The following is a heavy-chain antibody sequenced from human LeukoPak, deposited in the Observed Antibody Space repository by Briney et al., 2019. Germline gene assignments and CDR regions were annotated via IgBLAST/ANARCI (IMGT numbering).Heavy chain of an antibody. J-gene: IGHJ4*02. CDR3: ARDRLNRAYCGDDCYSAAFDY. CDR1: GFIFNNYD. V-gene: IGHV3-30*03. CDR2: ISRDGKRQ. Sequence: GGSLRLSCATSGFIFNNYDPHWVRQAPGKGLEWLATISRDGKRQFYADSVKGRFTISRDDSRNTLYLQMNSLRPEDTAVYCCARDRLNRAYCGDDCYSAAFDYWGQGTLVTVPS. D-gene: IGHD2-21*02.